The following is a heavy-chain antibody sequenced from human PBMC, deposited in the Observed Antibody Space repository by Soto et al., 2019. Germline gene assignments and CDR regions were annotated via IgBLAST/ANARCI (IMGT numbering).Heavy chain of an antibody. J-gene: IGHJ4*02. V-gene: IGHV4-34*01. CDR2: NSHSGTT. D-gene: IGHD3-3*01. CDR3: ARSPHIEWSNFGY. CDR1: GGTFNSYS. Sequence: QVKLKQWGAGLLKTSETLSLTCAVYGGTFNSYSWSWIRQSPRKGLEWIGENSHSGTTTYTPPLRSRVNKSVDTTKNQFSLNQTSVTAADTAVYFCARSPHIEWSNFGYWGQGAPASVSS.